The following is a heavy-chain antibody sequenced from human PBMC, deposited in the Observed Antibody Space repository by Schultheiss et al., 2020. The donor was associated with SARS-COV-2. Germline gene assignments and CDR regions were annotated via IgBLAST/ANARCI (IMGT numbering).Heavy chain of an antibody. Sequence: GGSLRLSCAASGFTFSSYAMHWVRQAPGKGLEWVAVISYDGSNKYYADSVKGRFTISRDNSKNTLYLQMNSLRAEDTAVYYCAREGSPYYDFWSGYFGLRGYYYGMDVWGQGTTVTVTS. V-gene: IGHV3-30-3*01. CDR3: AREGSPYYDFWSGYFGLRGYYYGMDV. CDR1: GFTFSSYA. J-gene: IGHJ6*02. D-gene: IGHD3-3*01. CDR2: ISYDGSNK.